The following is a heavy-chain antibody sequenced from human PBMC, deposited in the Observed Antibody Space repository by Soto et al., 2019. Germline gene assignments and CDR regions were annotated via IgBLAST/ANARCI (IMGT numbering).Heavy chain of an antibody. CDR3: MRKVVRFHIRGHDNWFDP. CDR1: GFTFSSYA. J-gene: IGHJ5*02. V-gene: IGHV3-23*01. Sequence: PGGSLRLSCAASGFTFSSYAMSWVRQAPGKGLEWVSAISGSGGSTYYADSVKGRFTISRDNSKNTLYLQMNSLRAEDTAVYYCMRKVVRFHIRGHDNWFDPWGQGTLVTVSS. CDR2: ISGSGGST. D-gene: IGHD3-3*01.